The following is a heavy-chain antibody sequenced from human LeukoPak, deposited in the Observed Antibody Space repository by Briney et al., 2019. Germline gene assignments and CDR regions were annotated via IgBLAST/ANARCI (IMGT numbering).Heavy chain of an antibody. CDR1: GFTFSSYG. J-gene: IGHJ3*02. CDR2: IRHDGSNK. V-gene: IGHV3-30*02. D-gene: IGHD3-3*01. Sequence: PGGSLRLSCAASGFTFSSYGMHWVRQAPGKGLEWVAFIRHDGSNKNYADSVKVRFTISRDNSKNTLYLQMDSLRAEDTAVYSCAKDFTIFGAAGWAFDIWGQGTMVIVSS. CDR3: AKDFTIFGAAGWAFDI.